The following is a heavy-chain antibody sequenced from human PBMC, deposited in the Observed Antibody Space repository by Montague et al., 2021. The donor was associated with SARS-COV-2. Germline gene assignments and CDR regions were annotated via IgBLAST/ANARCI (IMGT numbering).Heavy chain of an antibody. CDR3: AREDRWNWFDP. CDR2: IYYRGTT. Sequence: SETLSLTCTVSGGSISSYYWSWIRQPPGKGLEWIGYIYYRGTTNYNPSLKSRVTFSVDTSKNQFSLKLTSVTAADTAVYFCAREDRWNWFDPWGQGVLATVSS. CDR1: GGSISSYY. V-gene: IGHV4-59*01. J-gene: IGHJ5*02. D-gene: IGHD5-24*01.